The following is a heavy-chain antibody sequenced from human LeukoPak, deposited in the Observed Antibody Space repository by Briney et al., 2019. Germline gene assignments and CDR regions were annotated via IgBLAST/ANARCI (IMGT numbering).Heavy chain of an antibody. Sequence: ASVTVSCKASGYTFSNYGIAWVRQAPGQGLEWMGWISVYNGYTNYAQMFQGRVTMTTATSTSTAFMELRSLTSDDTAVYYCARRRDGYNFYNYWGQGTLVTVSS. CDR3: ARRRDGYNFYNY. CDR1: GYTFSNYG. J-gene: IGHJ4*02. CDR2: ISVYNGYT. V-gene: IGHV1-18*01. D-gene: IGHD5-12*01.